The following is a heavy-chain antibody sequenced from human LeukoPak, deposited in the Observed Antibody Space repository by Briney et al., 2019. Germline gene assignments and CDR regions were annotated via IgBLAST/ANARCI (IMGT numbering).Heavy chain of an antibody. Sequence: PSETLSLTRTVSGGSISSYYWSWIRQPPGKGLEWIGYIYYSGSTNYNPSLKSRVTISVDTSKNQFSLKLSSVTAADTAVYYCAREGYCSGGSCYPTWGQGTLVTVFS. CDR1: GGSISSYY. CDR2: IYYSGST. CDR3: AREGYCSGGSCYPT. V-gene: IGHV4-59*01. D-gene: IGHD2-15*01. J-gene: IGHJ4*02.